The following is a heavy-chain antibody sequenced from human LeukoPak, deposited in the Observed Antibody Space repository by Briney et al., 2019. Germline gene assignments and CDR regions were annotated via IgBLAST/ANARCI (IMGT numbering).Heavy chain of an antibody. J-gene: IGHJ6*03. D-gene: IGHD3-10*01. CDR1: GFTFSSYS. CDR3: ARLSAYYYGSYFYYYMDV. CDR2: ISSSSSYI. V-gene: IGHV3-21*01. Sequence: GGSLRLSCAASGFTFSSYSMNWVHQAPGKGLEWVSSISSSSSYIYYADSVKGRFTISRDNAKNSLYLQMNSLRAEDTALYYCARLSAYYYGSYFYYYMDVWGKGTTVTVSS.